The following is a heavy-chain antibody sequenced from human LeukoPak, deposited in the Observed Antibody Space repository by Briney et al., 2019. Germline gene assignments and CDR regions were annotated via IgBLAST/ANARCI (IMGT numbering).Heavy chain of an antibody. Sequence: GGSLRLSCAASGFTFSSYSMNWVRQALGKGLEWVSSISSSSSYIYYADSVKGRFTISRDNAKNSLYLQMNSLRAEDTAVYYCARDPSYYDANWFDPWGQGTLVTVSS. CDR3: ARDPSYYDANWFDP. V-gene: IGHV3-21*01. D-gene: IGHD3-22*01. CDR2: ISSSSSYI. J-gene: IGHJ5*02. CDR1: GFTFSSYS.